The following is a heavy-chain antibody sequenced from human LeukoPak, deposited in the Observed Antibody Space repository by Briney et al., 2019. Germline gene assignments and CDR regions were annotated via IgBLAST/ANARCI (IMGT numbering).Heavy chain of an antibody. D-gene: IGHD3-22*01. CDR2: IGPDGTED. J-gene: IGHJ4*02. Sequence: PGGSLRLSCAASGFTFSDYYMSWIRQAPGKGLEWLANIGPDGTEDYYEGLVRGRYTISRDNARNSLYLQMNSLRSDDTAVYYCAIPSSYDGSRYYHAYWGQGTLVSVSS. CDR1: GFTFSDYY. CDR3: AIPSSYDGSRYYHAY. V-gene: IGHV3-7*01.